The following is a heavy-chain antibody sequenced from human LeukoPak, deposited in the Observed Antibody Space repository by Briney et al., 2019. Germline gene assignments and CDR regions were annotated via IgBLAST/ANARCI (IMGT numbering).Heavy chain of an antibody. D-gene: IGHD3-10*01. V-gene: IGHV3-23*01. CDR2: ISANGGST. CDR1: GFTFSSYA. J-gene: IGHJ4*02. CDR3: AKNLGFGSGSYTFDY. Sequence: GGSLRLSCAASGFTFSSYAMSWVRQAPGKGLEWVSAISANGGSTYYADSVKGWFTISRDNSKNTLYLQMNSLRAEDTAVYYCAKNLGFGSGSYTFDYWGQGTLVTVSS.